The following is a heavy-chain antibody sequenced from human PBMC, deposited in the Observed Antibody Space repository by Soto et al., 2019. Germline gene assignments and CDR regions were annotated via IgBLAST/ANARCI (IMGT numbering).Heavy chain of an antibody. CDR2: INHSGST. CDR1: GGSFSGYY. D-gene: IGHD3-10*01. CDR3: ATDNKGYYDFDY. Sequence: PSETLSLTXAVYGGSFSGYYWSWIRQPPGKGLEWIGEINHSGSTNYNPSLKSRVTISVDTSKNQFSLKLSSVTAADTAVYYCATDNKGYYDFDYWGQGTLVTVSS. V-gene: IGHV4-34*01. J-gene: IGHJ4*02.